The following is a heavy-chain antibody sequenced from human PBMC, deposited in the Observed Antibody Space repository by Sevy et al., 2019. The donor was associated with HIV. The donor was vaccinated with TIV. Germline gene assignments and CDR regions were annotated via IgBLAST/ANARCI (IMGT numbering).Heavy chain of an antibody. V-gene: IGHV3-30*04. J-gene: IGHJ6*02. CDR3: ARAGRWDGSYYIYYYGMDV. D-gene: IGHD1-26*01. CDR1: GLTFSSYA. CDR2: ISYDGSNK. Sequence: GGSLRLSCAASGLTFSSYAMHWVRQAPGKGLEWVAVISYDGSNKYYADSVKGRFTISRDNSKNTLYLQMNSLRAEDTAVYYCARAGRWDGSYYIYYYGMDVWGQGTTVTVSS.